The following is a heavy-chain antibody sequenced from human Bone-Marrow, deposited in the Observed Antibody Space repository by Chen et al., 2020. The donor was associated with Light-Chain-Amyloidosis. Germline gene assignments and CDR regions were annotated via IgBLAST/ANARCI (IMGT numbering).Heavy chain of an antibody. V-gene: IGHV3-23*01. J-gene: IGHJ4*02. D-gene: IGHD3-10*01. CDR2: VSSSGTIRT. Sequence: LSCAASGFRFSNSGLHWVRQAPGKGLEWVSYVSSSGTIRTTYAESVKGRFTISRDNSKNMVYLQLNSLRAEYTAVYYCAKDGGAWNFDYWGQGTLVTVSS. CDR1: GFRFSNSG. CDR3: AKDGGAWNFDY.